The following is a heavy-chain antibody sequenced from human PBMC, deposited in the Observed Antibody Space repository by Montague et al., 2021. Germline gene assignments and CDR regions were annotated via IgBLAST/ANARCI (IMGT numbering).Heavy chain of an antibody. D-gene: IGHD6-6*01. CDR3: ARYEVASSRSSIDY. V-gene: IGHV3-11*01. CDR1: GFTFSDYY. J-gene: IGHJ4*02. CDR2: ISASGSTI. Sequence: SLRLSCAASGFTFSDYYMSWIRQAPGKGLEWVSYISASGSTIYFADSVKGRFTISRDNAKNSLFLRMNSLRAEDTAVYYCARYEVASSRSSIDYWGRGTLVTVSS.